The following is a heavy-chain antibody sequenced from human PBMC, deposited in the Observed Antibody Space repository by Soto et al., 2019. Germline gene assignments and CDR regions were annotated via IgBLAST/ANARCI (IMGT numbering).Heavy chain of an antibody. Sequence: QVQLVQSGAEMKKPGSSVKVSCQASGDIFGSLTINWVRQAPGQGLEWMGRIIPVLGMANYAQKFQGRVTIIADKSTSTVYMELSSLTSEDTAVYYCARELGGYDYLYYYYYMDVWGEGTTVTVSS. CDR1: GDIFGSLT. CDR2: IIPVLGMA. D-gene: IGHD5-12*01. CDR3: ARELGGYDYLYYYYYMDV. V-gene: IGHV1-69*08. J-gene: IGHJ6*03.